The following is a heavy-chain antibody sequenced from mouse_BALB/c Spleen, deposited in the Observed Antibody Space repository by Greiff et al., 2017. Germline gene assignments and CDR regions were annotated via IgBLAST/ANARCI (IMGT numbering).Heavy chain of an antibody. V-gene: IGHV3-8*02. CDR1: GDSITSGY. Sequence: EVKLQESGPSLVKPSQTLSLTCSVTGDSITSGYWNWIRKFPGNKLEYMGYISYSGSTYYNPSLKSRISITRDTSKNQYYLQLNSVTTEDTATYYCARDYYGSSWGFAYWGQGTLVTVSA. CDR3: ARDYYGSSWGFAY. D-gene: IGHD1-1*01. CDR2: ISYSGST. J-gene: IGHJ3*01.